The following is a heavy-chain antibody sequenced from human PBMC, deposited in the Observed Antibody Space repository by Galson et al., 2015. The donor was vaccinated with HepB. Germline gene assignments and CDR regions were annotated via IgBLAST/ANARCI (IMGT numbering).Heavy chain of an antibody. J-gene: IGHJ4*02. CDR1: GDSVSSNSAA. D-gene: IGHD6-19*01. V-gene: IGHV6-1*01. CDR2: TYYRSKWYN. CDR3: ARGRYSSGWFDY. Sequence: CAISGDSVSSNSAAWNWIRQSPSRGLEWLGRTYYRSKWYNDYAVSVKSRISINPDTSKNQFSLQLKSVTPEDTAVYYCARGRYSSGWFDYWGQGTLVTVSS.